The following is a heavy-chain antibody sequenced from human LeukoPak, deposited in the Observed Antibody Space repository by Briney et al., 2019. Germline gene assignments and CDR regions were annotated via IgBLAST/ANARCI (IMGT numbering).Heavy chain of an antibody. J-gene: IGHJ6*03. V-gene: IGHV1-8*01. D-gene: IGHD6-6*01. CDR3: ARAGYSSSLTAYYYYYYMDV. CDR1: GYTFTSYD. Sequence: ASVKVSCKASGYTFTSYDINWVRQAPGQGLEWMGWMNPNSGNAGYAQKFQGRVTMTRNTSISTAYMELSSLRSEDTAVYYCARAGYSSSLTAYYYYYYMDVWGKGTTVTVSS. CDR2: MNPNSGNA.